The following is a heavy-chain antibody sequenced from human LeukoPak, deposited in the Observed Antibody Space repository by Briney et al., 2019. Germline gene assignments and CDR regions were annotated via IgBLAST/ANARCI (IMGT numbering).Heavy chain of an antibody. CDR1: GYTFTSYG. V-gene: IGHV1-18*01. J-gene: IGHJ4*02. CDR3: ARDDDSSGYYTAAVKDY. D-gene: IGHD3-22*01. CDR2: ISAYNGNT. Sequence: ASVKVSCKASGYTFTSYGISWVRQAPGQGLEWMGWISAYNGNTNYAQKLQGRVTMTTDTSTSTAYMELRSLTSDDTAVYYCARDDDSSGYYTAAVKDYWGQGTLVTVSS.